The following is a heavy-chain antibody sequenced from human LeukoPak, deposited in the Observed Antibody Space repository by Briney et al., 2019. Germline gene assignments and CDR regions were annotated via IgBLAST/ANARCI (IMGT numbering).Heavy chain of an antibody. CDR2: IYYSGST. V-gene: IGHV4-39*01. D-gene: IGHD6-6*01. Sequence: SETLSLTCTVSGGSISSSSYYWGWIRQPPGKGLEWIGSIYYSGSTYYNPSLKSRVTISVDTSKNQFSLKLSSVTAADTAVYYCATTKPAGRYSSSLPAKYWGQGTLVTVSS. CDR3: ATTKPAGRYSSSLPAKY. J-gene: IGHJ4*02. CDR1: GGSISSSSYY.